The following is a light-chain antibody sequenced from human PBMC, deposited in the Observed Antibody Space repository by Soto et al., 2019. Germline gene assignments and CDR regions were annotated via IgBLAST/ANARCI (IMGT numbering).Light chain of an antibody. V-gene: IGLV2-14*01. CDR3: SSFTTSSTYV. J-gene: IGLJ1*01. CDR2: EVN. Sequence: QSVLTQPASVSGSPGQSITISCNGTSSDIGAYNYVSGYQQYPGRAPKLMIYEVNNRPSGVSNRFSGSKSGNTASLTISGLQAEDEADYYCSSFTTSSTYVVGAGTKVTVL. CDR1: SSDIGAYNY.